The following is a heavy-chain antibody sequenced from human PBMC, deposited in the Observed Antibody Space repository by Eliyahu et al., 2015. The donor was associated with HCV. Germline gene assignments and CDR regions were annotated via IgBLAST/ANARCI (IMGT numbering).Heavy chain of an antibody. CDR3: AKSPMIRGGAMDV. CDR1: GGSITSYXYY. J-gene: IGHJ6*02. Sequence: QLQLQESGPGLVKPSETLSXXCTVSGGSITSYXYYWGWIXQPPGKGPEWIGGVYYXGSTHYNPSLKSRVTISVDTSKNQISVQLTSVTAADTAVYYCAKSPMIRGGAMDVWGQGTTVTVSS. D-gene: IGHD3-10*01. CDR2: VYYXGST. V-gene: IGHV4-39*01.